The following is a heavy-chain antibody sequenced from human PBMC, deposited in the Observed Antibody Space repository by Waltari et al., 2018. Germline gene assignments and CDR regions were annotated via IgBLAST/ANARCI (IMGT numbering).Heavy chain of an antibody. CDR3: ARTPYTSGWPGNFDY. V-gene: IGHV3-53*05. Sequence: TNYMSWVRQAPGKGLEWVSVIYTSGDVYYADSVKGRFTISRDIFKNTLYLQMNSLRNEDTAVYYCARTPYTSGWPGNFDYWGQGTLVTVSS. CDR1: TNY. D-gene: IGHD6-25*01. J-gene: IGHJ4*02. CDR2: IYTSGDV.